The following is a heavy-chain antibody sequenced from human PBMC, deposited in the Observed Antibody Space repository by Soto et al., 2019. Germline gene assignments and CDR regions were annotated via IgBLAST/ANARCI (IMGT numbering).Heavy chain of an antibody. Sequence: SVKVSCKASGSTFSNYAFSWVRQAPGQGLEWMGGIILIFGTTNYAQKFQDRVTITADESTSTVYMELSSLRSEDTAVYYCVAEGTLFDYWGQGTLVTVPQ. V-gene: IGHV1-69*13. CDR3: VAEGTLFDY. CDR1: GSTFSNYA. J-gene: IGHJ4*02. D-gene: IGHD1-1*01. CDR2: IILIFGTT.